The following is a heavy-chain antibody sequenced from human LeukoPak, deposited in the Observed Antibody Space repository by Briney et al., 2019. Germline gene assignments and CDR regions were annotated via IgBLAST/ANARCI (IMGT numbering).Heavy chain of an antibody. V-gene: IGHV1-18*01. J-gene: IGHJ4*02. CDR2: ISGYNGHT. CDR1: GYTFTSYG. D-gene: IGHD6-6*01. Sequence: GASVKVSCKASGYTFTSYGISWVRQAPGQGLVWMGWISGYNGHTNYAQKLQGRVTMTTDTSTSTSYLELRSLRSDDTAVYYCSRDIGYSISSRFDYWGQGTLVTVSS. CDR3: SRDIGYSISSRFDY.